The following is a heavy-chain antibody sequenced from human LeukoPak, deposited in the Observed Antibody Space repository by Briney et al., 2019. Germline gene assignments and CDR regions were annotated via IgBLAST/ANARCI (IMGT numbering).Heavy chain of an antibody. V-gene: IGHV3-23*01. CDR2: IRGSGGST. Sequence: PGGSLRLSCAASGFSFSNYAMSWVRQAPGKGLEWVSAIRGSGGSTYYADSVKGRFTISRDSSKNTLYLQMNSLRAEDTAVYYCAKDSYGSGTYPSLFNYWGHGALVTVSP. J-gene: IGHJ4*01. CDR3: AKDSYGSGTYPSLFNY. D-gene: IGHD3-10*01. CDR1: GFSFSNYA.